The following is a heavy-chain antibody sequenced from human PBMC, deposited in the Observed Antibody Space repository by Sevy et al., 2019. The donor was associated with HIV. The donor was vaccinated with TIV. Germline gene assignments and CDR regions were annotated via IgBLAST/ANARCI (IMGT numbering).Heavy chain of an antibody. CDR2: ISWNRGNI. V-gene: IGHV3-9*01. D-gene: IGHD3-22*01. CDR3: ARGGYYYDNAAYYALDS. CDR1: GFSFEDYA. J-gene: IGHJ4*02. Sequence: GGSLRLSCVASGFSFEDYAMHWVRQAPGKGLEWVSGISWNRGNIAYAESVKGRFTISRDNSKNTLYLQMNNVRVEDTAVYYCARGGYYYDNAAYYALDSWGQGTLVTVSS.